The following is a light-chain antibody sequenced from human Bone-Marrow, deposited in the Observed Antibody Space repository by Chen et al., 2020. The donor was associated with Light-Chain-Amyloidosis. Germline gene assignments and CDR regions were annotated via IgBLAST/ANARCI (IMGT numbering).Light chain of an antibody. CDR2: EDT. CDR3: CSYAGSNTYV. V-gene: IGLV2-23*01. Sequence: QSALTQPASVSGSPGQPITISCTGTTSDVGTYNLVSWYQQHPGKAPKLIIFEDTQRPSGVYTRFSASKSVNTASLRIFRLQAEDEADYYCCSYAGSNTYVFGGGTKLTVL. CDR1: TSDVGTYNL. J-gene: IGLJ2*01.